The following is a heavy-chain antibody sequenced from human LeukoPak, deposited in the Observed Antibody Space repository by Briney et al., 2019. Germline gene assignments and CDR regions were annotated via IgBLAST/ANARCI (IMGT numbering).Heavy chain of an antibody. CDR2: IYYSGST. CDR3: ARSPDGNWFDP. V-gene: IGHV4-39*01. J-gene: IGHJ5*02. Sequence: NPSETLSLTCTVSGGSISSSSYYWGWSRQPPGKGLEWIGSIYYSGSTYYNPSLKSRVTISVDTSKNQFSLKLSSVTAADTAVYYCARSPDGNWFDPWGQGTLVTVSS. CDR1: GGSISSSSYY.